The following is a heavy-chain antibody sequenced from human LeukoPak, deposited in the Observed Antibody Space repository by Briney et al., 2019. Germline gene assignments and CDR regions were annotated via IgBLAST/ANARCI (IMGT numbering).Heavy chain of an antibody. J-gene: IGHJ3*02. D-gene: IGHD1-26*01. CDR3: ARGGSPPEALGDAFNI. V-gene: IGHV3-74*01. Sequence: QPGGSLRLSRAASGFTFSSYWMHWVRQAPGKGLVWVSRIKSDGRSTTYADSVKGRFTISRDNAKNTLYLQMNSLRAEDTAVYYCARGGSPPEALGDAFNIWGQGTMVTVSS. CDR1: GFTFSSYW. CDR2: IKSDGRST.